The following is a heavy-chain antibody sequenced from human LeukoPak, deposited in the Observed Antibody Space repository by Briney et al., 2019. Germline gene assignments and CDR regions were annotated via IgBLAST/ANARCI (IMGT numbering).Heavy chain of an antibody. CDR2: ISSSGSTI. D-gene: IGHD6-6*01. CDR3: ARDWGVSARPGYMDV. Sequence: PGGSLRLSCAASGFTFSSYEMNWVRQAPGKGLEWVSYISSSGSTIYYADSVKGRFTISRDNAKNSLYLQMNSLRVEDTAVYYCARDWGVSARPGYMDVWGKGTTVTVSS. V-gene: IGHV3-48*03. CDR1: GFTFSSYE. J-gene: IGHJ6*03.